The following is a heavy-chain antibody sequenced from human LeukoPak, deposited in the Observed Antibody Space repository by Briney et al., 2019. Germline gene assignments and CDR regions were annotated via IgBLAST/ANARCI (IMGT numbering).Heavy chain of an antibody. Sequence: SETLSLTCAVSADSFSSHYWTWIRQSPGKGLEWIGYISYIGSTNYNPSLKSRVTISIDTSKNQFSLKLRSVPAADTAVYYCARDLVTVTKGFDIWGQGTLVSVSS. CDR1: ADSFSSHY. CDR2: ISYIGST. D-gene: IGHD4-17*01. CDR3: ARDLVTVTKGFDI. J-gene: IGHJ3*02. V-gene: IGHV4-59*11.